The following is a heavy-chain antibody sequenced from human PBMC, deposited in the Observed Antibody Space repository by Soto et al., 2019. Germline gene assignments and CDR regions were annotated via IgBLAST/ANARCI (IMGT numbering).Heavy chain of an antibody. V-gene: IGHV3-33*01. Sequence: ESGGGVVQPGRSLRLSCAASGFTFSSYGMHWVRQAPGKGLEWVAVIWYDGSNKYYADSVKGRFTISRDNSKNTLYLQMNSLRAEDTAVYYCARDRYSSSWYYFDYWGQGTLVTVSS. CDR1: GFTFSSYG. D-gene: IGHD6-13*01. J-gene: IGHJ4*02. CDR3: ARDRYSSSWYYFDY. CDR2: IWYDGSNK.